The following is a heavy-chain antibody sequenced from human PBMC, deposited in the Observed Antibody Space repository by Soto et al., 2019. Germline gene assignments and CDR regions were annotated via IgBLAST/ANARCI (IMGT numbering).Heavy chain of an antibody. CDR3: ARDTGILTGFNWFDP. V-gene: IGHV4-31*03. J-gene: IGHJ5*02. CDR1: GGSISSGGYY. D-gene: IGHD3-9*01. Sequence: SETLSLTCTVSGGSISSGGYYWSWIRQHPGKGLEWIGYIYYSGSTYYNPSLKSRVTISVDTSKSQFSLKLSSVTAADTAVYYCARDTGILTGFNWFDPWGQGTLVTVSS. CDR2: IYYSGST.